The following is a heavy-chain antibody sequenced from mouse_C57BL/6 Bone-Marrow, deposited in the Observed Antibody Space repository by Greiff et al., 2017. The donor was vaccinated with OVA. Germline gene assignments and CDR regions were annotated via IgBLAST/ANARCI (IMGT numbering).Heavy chain of an antibody. J-gene: IGHJ2*01. Sequence: VQLKESGPGLVKPSQSLSLTCSVSGYSITSGYYWNWIRQFPGNKLEWMGFISYDGSNNYNPSFKNRISLTSDTSKIQFFLKLNSVTTEDTATDYCARGGDYYGSSCPFDYWGQGTTLTVSS. CDR3: ARGGDYYGSSCPFDY. D-gene: IGHD1-1*01. CDR1: GYSITSGYY. CDR2: ISYDGSN. V-gene: IGHV3-6*01.